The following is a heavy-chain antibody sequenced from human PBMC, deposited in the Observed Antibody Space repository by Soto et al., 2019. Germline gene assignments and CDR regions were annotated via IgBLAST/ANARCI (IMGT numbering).Heavy chain of an antibody. CDR1: GFTFSSYD. CDR3: TRGGVSYDAFDI. J-gene: IGHJ3*02. Sequence: GGSLRLSCAASGFTFSSYDMHWVRQATGKGLEWVSAIGTAGDTYYPGSVKGRFTISKENAKNSLYLQMNSLRAGDTAVYYCTRGGVSYDAFDIWGQGTMVTVSS. D-gene: IGHD3-10*01. CDR2: IGTAGDT. V-gene: IGHV3-13*01.